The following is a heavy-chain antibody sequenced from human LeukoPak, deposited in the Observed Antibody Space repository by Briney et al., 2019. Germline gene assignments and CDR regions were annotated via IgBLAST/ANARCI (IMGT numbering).Heavy chain of an antibody. V-gene: IGHV6-1*01. CDR2: TYYRSKCYN. CDR1: GDSVSINSAA. J-gene: IGHJ4*02. Sequence: SQTLSLTCALSGDSVSINSAAWNWIRQSPSRGLEWLGSTYYRSKCYNDYAVFVQSRITINPDTSKNQFSLQLNSVTPEDTAVYFCARDLDGFEYWGQGTLVTVSS. CDR3: ARDLDGFEY.